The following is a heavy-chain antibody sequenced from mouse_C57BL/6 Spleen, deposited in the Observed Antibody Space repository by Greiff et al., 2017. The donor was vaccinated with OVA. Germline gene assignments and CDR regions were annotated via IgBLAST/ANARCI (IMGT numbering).Heavy chain of an antibody. CDR2: IYIGNGYT. V-gene: IGHV1-58*01. D-gene: IGHD4-1*01. Sequence: VQLQQSGAELVRPGSSVKMSCKTSGYTFTSYGINWVKQRPGQGLEWIGYIYIGNGYTEYNEKFKGKGTMTSDTSSSTAYMKLSSRRSEDSAIDCWASTGTGFDYWGQGTTLTVSS. J-gene: IGHJ2*01. CDR3: ASTGTGFDY. CDR1: GYTFTSYG.